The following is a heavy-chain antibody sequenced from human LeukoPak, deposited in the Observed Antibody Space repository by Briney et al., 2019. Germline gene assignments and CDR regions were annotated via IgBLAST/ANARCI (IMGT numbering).Heavy chain of an antibody. CDR3: ARGYGSDAFDI. CDR2: MNPNSGNT. V-gene: IGHV1-8*01. J-gene: IGHJ3*02. CDR1: GYTFTSYD. Sequence: ASVKVSCKASGYTFTSYDINWVRQATGQGLEWMGWMNPNSGNTGYAQKFQGRVTMTRDTSTSTVYMELSSLRSEDTAVYYCARGYGSDAFDIWGQGTMVTVSS. D-gene: IGHD3-10*01.